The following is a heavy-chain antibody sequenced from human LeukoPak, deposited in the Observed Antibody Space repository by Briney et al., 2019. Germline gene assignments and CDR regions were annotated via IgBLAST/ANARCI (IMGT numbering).Heavy chain of an antibody. Sequence: ATVKVSCRASGYPFTSYAVSWVRQAPGQGLEWMGWISSYNGVTNYAQKFQGRVTMTTDTSTSTGYMELRSLRSDDTAVYYCARDQLRYYGSGSYYSDMDVWGQGTTVTLS. J-gene: IGHJ6*02. CDR1: GYPFTSYA. CDR2: ISSYNGVT. CDR3: ARDQLRYYGSGSYYSDMDV. V-gene: IGHV1-18*01. D-gene: IGHD3-10*01.